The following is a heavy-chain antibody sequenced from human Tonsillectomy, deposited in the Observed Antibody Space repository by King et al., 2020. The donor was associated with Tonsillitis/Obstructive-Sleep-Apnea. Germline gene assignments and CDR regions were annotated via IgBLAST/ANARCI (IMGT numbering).Heavy chain of an antibody. Sequence: VQLVESGGGLVQPGGSLRLSCAASGFTFSSYWMSWVRQAPGKGLEWVANIKQDGSEKYYVDSVKGRFTISRDNAKNSLYLQMNSLRAEDTAVYYCARDAEYYDFCSGYYSRWDYWGQGTLVTVSS. CDR3: ARDAEYYDFCSGYYSRWDY. J-gene: IGHJ4*02. CDR1: GFTFSSYW. D-gene: IGHD3-3*01. CDR2: IKQDGSEK. V-gene: IGHV3-7*03.